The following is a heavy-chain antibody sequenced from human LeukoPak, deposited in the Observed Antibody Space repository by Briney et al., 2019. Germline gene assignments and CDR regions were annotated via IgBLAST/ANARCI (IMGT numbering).Heavy chain of an antibody. CDR1: GGTFSSYA. CDR2: IIPIFGTA. Sequence: SVKVSCKASGGTFSSYAISWVRQAPGQGLEWMGGIIPIFGTANYAQKFQGRVTITADKSTSAAYMELSSLRSEDTAVYYCARDRRGIAARAREPYSDYWGQGTLVTVSS. D-gene: IGHD6-6*01. CDR3: ARDRRGIAARAREPYSDY. V-gene: IGHV1-69*06. J-gene: IGHJ4*02.